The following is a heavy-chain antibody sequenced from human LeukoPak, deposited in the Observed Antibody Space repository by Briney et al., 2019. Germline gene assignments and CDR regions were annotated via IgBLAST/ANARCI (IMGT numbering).Heavy chain of an antibody. Sequence: SQTLSLTCTVSGGSISSGDYYWSWIRQPPGKGLEWIGYIYYSGSTYYNPSLKSRVTISVDTSKNQFSLKLSSVTAADTAVYYCARDLCSGGSCSFDYWGQGTLVTVSS. CDR3: ARDLCSGGSCSFDY. CDR1: GGSISSGDYY. D-gene: IGHD2-15*01. J-gene: IGHJ4*02. V-gene: IGHV4-30-4*01. CDR2: IYYSGST.